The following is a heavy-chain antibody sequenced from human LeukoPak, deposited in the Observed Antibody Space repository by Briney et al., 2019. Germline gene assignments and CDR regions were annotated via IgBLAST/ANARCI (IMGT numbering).Heavy chain of an antibody. CDR1: GGSISSYY. V-gene: IGHV4-59*08. J-gene: IGHJ4*02. CDR3: ARHYYGSGSYSY. D-gene: IGHD3-10*01. CDR2: IYDSGST. Sequence: SETLSLTCTVSGGSISSYYWNWIRQPPGKGLEWIGYIYDSGSTNYNPSLKSRVTISVDTSKNQFSLKLSPVTAADTAVYYCARHYYGSGSYSYWGQGTLVTVSS.